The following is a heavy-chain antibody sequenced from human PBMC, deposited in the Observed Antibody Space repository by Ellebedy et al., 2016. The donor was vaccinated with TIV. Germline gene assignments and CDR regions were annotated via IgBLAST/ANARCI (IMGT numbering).Heavy chain of an antibody. CDR1: GFKFNFYA. J-gene: IGHJ5*02. V-gene: IGHV3-30*02. Sequence: GESLKISCAASGFKFNFYAMHWVRQAPGKGLEWVAFIWYDGSHKFHADSVKGRFTISRDNSNNTLYLQMNNLRAEDTAVYYCAKDGNGEGWLDPWGQGTLVTVSS. D-gene: IGHD4-17*01. CDR3: AKDGNGEGWLDP. CDR2: IWYDGSHK.